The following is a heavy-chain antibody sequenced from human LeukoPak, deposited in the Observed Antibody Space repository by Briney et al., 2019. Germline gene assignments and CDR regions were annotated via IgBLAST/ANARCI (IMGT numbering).Heavy chain of an antibody. J-gene: IGHJ4*02. Sequence: PGGSLRLSCAASGFTFSSYSMNWVRQAPGKGLEWVSSISSSSSYIYYADSVKGRFTISRDNAKNSPYLQMDSLRAEDTAVYYCARLATHGDYWGQGTLVTVSS. CDR1: GFTFSSYS. CDR3: ARLATHGDY. CDR2: ISSSSSYI. D-gene: IGHD5-24*01. V-gene: IGHV3-21*01.